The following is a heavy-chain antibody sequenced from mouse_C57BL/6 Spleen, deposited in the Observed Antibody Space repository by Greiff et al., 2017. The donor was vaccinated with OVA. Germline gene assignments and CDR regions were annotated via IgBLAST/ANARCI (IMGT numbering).Heavy chain of an antibody. V-gene: IGHV14-3*01. Sequence: EVQLQQSVAELVRPGASVKLSCTASGFNIKNTYMHWVKQRPEQGLEWIGRIDPANGNTKYAPKFQGKATITADTSSNTSYLQLSSLTSEDTSIYFSARGDVTTAWCAYWGQGPLVTVSA. CDR3: ARGDVTTAWCAY. J-gene: IGHJ3*01. CDR1: GFNIKNTY. D-gene: IGHD2-12*01. CDR2: IDPANGNT.